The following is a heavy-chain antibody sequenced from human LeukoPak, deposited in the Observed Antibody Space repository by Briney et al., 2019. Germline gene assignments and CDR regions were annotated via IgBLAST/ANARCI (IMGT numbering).Heavy chain of an antibody. CDR3: ARASEWELERLDI. D-gene: IGHD1-26*01. V-gene: IGHV1-18*04. CDR1: GYTFTGYY. J-gene: IGHJ3*02. CDR2: ISAYNGNT. Sequence: SVKVSCKASGYTFTGYYMHWVRQAPGQGLEWMGWISAYNGNTNYAQKLQGRVTMTTDTSTSTAYMELRSLRSDDTAVYYCARASEWELERLDIWGQGTMVTVSS.